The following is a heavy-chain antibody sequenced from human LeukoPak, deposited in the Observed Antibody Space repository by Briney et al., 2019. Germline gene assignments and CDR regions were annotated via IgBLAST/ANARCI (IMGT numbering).Heavy chain of an antibody. V-gene: IGHV3-23*01. D-gene: IGHD6-13*01. CDR2: ISGSGGSI. CDR1: GFTFSSYG. CDR3: AKDSRTAYDSSWLFYFDY. Sequence: GGSLRPSCVASGFTFSSYGMTWVRQAPGKGLEWVSAISGSGGSIYYADSVKGRFTVSRDNSMNTLYLQMNSLRVEDTAVYYCAKDSRTAYDSSWLFYFDYWGLGTLVTVSS. J-gene: IGHJ4*02.